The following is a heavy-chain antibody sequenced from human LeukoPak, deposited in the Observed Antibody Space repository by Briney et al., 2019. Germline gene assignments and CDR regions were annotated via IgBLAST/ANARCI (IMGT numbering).Heavy chain of an antibody. Sequence: TGGSLGLSCAASGFTFSSYGMHWVRQAPGKGLEWVVVIWYDGSNKYYADSVKGRFTISRDNSKNTLYLQMNSLRAEDTAVYYCARGEAGYPFDYWGQGTLVTVSS. CDR2: IWYDGSNK. D-gene: IGHD3-9*01. J-gene: IGHJ4*02. CDR1: GFTFSSYG. CDR3: ARGEAGYPFDY. V-gene: IGHV3-33*01.